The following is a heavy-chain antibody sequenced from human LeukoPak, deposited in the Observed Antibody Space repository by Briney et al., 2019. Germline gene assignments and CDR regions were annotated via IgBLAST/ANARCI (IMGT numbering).Heavy chain of an antibody. V-gene: IGHV1-69*13. CDR2: IIPIFGTA. CDR3: TLRFLGWLGNNWFDP. CDR1: GGTFSSYA. Sequence: GASVKVSCKASGGTFSSYAISWVRQAPGQGLEWMGGIIPIFGTANYAQKFQGRVTITADESTSTAYMELSSLRSEDTAVYYCTLRFLGWLGNNWFDPWGQGTLATVSS. D-gene: IGHD3-3*01. J-gene: IGHJ5*02.